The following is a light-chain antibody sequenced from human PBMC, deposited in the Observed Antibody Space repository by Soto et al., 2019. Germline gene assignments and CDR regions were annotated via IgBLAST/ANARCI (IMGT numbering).Light chain of an antibody. CDR3: GTWDSSLTTFV. V-gene: IGLV1-51*02. CDR1: SSNIGKYY. J-gene: IGLJ1*01. Sequence: QSVRKQPPSVSAAPGQKVTMSCSGSSSNIGKYYVSWHQQLPGTAPKLLICENDKRPSGIPDRFSGSKSGTSATLGITGLQTGDEADYYCGTWDSSLTTFVFGTGTKVTVL. CDR2: END.